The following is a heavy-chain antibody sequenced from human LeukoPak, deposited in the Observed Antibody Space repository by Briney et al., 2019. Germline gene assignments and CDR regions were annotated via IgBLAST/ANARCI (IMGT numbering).Heavy chain of an antibody. Sequence: PSETLSLTSTLPRDSITESNWRSRRQPPGKGLEWIGHIYYSRSTNYNPSLKSRVTISVDMSKNQFSLKVTSLIAAGTAVYYCARDPGGSADYWGQGTLVTVSS. CDR3: ARDPGGSADY. V-gene: IGHV4-59*01. J-gene: IGHJ4*02. CDR1: RDSITESN. D-gene: IGHD2-15*01. CDR2: IYYSRST.